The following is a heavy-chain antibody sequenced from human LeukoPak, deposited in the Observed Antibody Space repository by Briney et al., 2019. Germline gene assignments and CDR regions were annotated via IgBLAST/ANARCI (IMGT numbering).Heavy chain of an antibody. D-gene: IGHD6-19*01. Sequence: ASVKVSCKASGYTFTGYYMHWVRQAPGQGLEWMGWINPNSGGTNYAQKFQGRVTMTRDTSISTAYMELSRLRSDDTAVYYCARVRRFSSGWYDAFDIWGQGTTVTISS. CDR3: ARVRRFSSGWYDAFDI. CDR1: GYTFTGYY. J-gene: IGHJ3*02. CDR2: INPNSGGT. V-gene: IGHV1-2*02.